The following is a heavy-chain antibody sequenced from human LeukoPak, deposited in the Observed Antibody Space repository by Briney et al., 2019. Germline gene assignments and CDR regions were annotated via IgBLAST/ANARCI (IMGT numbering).Heavy chain of an antibody. Sequence: GESLKISCKGSGYRFTCYWIAWVRQMPGKGLEWMGIIYPGDSDTRYSPSFQGQVTISADKSISTAYLQWSSQKATDTAMYYCAKRSIAATNTYYFDYWGQGTLVTVSS. V-gene: IGHV5-51*01. CDR3: AKRSIAATNTYYFDY. CDR1: GYRFTCYW. J-gene: IGHJ4*02. D-gene: IGHD6-13*01. CDR2: IYPGDSDT.